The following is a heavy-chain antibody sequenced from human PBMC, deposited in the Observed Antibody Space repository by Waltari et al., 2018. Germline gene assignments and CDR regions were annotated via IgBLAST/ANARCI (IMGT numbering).Heavy chain of an antibody. CDR2: VQRSGRT. J-gene: IGHJ4*02. CDR1: W. D-gene: IGHD2-15*01. Sequence: WWGWVRQYPGKGLEWIGQVQRSGRTNYNPSFASRVTVSVDTSSNQFSLKVTSATAADTAVYFCARDRGRGIYLDSWGQGTLVTVS. CDR3: ARDRGRGIYLDS. V-gene: IGHV4-4*01.